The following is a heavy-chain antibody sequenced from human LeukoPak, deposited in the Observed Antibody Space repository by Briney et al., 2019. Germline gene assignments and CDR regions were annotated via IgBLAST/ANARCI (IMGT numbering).Heavy chain of an antibody. D-gene: IGHD6-19*01. CDR3: AKTIAVAGTGYFDY. Sequence: QPGGSLRLSCAASGFTFSSYGMHWVRQAPGKGLEWVAVISYDGSNKYYADSVKGRFTISRDNSKNTLYLQMNSLRAEDTAVYYCAKTIAVAGTGYFDYWGQGTLVTVSS. V-gene: IGHV3-30*18. J-gene: IGHJ4*02. CDR2: ISYDGSNK. CDR1: GFTFSSYG.